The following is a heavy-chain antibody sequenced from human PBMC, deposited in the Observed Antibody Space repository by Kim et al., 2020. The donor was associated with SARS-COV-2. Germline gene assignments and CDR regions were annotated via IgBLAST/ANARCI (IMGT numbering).Heavy chain of an antibody. CDR1: GGSISSSSYY. CDR2: IYYSGST. Sequence: SETPSLTCTVSGGSISSSSYYWGWIRQPPGKGLEWIGSIYYSGSTYYNPSLKSRVTISVDTSKNQFSLKLSSVTAADTSVYYCARQGGIAARPPNWFDPWGQGTLVTVSS. D-gene: IGHD6-6*01. CDR3: ARQGGIAARPPNWFDP. J-gene: IGHJ5*02. V-gene: IGHV4-39*01.